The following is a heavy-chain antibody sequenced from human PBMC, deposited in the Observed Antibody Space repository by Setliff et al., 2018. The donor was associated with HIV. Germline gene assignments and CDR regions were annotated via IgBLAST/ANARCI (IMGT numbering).Heavy chain of an antibody. J-gene: IGHJ3*02. V-gene: IGHV1-8*02. CDR3: ARGRYYYESSGYRAFDI. CDR2: MNPNSGNT. CDR1: GYTFTSYD. Sequence: ASVKVSCKASGYTFTSYDINWVRQATGQGLEWMGWMNPNSGNTGYAQKFQGRVTMTRNTSISTAYMELSSLRSEDTAVYYCARGRYYYESSGYRAFDIWGQGTVVTVSS. D-gene: IGHD3-22*01.